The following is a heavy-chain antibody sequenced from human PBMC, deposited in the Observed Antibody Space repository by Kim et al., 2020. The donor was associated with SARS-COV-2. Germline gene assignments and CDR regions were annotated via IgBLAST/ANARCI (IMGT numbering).Heavy chain of an antibody. Sequence: SETLSLTCTVSGGSISSGSYYWSWIRQPAGKGLEWIGRIYTSGSTNYNPSLKSRVTISVDTSKNQFSLKLSSVTAADTAVYYCARAVYGDCSGGSCYSTNYYYGMDVWGQGTTVTVSS. CDR2: IYTSGST. D-gene: IGHD2-15*01. CDR1: GGSISSGSYY. CDR3: ARAVYGDCSGGSCYSTNYYYGMDV. V-gene: IGHV4-61*02. J-gene: IGHJ6*02.